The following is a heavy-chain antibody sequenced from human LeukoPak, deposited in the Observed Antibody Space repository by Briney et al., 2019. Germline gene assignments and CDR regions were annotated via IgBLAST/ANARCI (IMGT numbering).Heavy chain of an antibody. D-gene: IGHD6-19*01. CDR3: ARGSSGWEEYVQH. V-gene: IGHV1-18*01. CDR1: GYTFTSYG. CDR2: ISADNGNT. J-gene: IGHJ1*01. Sequence: ASVKVSRKASGYTFTSYGISWVRQAPGQGLEWMGWISADNGNTNYAQKLQGRVTMTTDTPTSTAYMELSSLRSDDTAVYYCARGSSGWEEYVQHWGQGTLVTVSS.